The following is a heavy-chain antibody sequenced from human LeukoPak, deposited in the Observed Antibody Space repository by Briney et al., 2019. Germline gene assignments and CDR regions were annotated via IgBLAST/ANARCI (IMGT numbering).Heavy chain of an antibody. J-gene: IGHJ4*02. CDR2: IYYSGST. Sequence: TSETLSLTCTVSGDSISSYYWSWIRQPPGKGLEWIGYIYYSGSTNYNPSLKSRVTISVDTSKNQFSLKLSSVTAADTAVYYCARGNNYDSSGYFDYWGQGTLVTVSS. V-gene: IGHV4-59*01. CDR1: GDSISSYY. CDR3: ARGNNYDSSGYFDY. D-gene: IGHD3-22*01.